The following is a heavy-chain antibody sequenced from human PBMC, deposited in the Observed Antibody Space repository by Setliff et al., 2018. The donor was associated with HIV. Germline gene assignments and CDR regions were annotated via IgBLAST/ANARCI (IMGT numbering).Heavy chain of an antibody. CDR3: ARASYGDYHYYGMDV. J-gene: IGHJ6*02. V-gene: IGHV4-30-4*08. Sequence: PSETLSLTCTVSGGSISSGSYYWGWIRQPPGKGLEWIGYIYYSGSTYYNPSLKSRVTISVDTSKNQFSLKLSSVTAADTAVYYCARASYGDYHYYGMDVWGQGTMVTVSS. D-gene: IGHD4-17*01. CDR1: GGSISSGSYY. CDR2: IYYSGST.